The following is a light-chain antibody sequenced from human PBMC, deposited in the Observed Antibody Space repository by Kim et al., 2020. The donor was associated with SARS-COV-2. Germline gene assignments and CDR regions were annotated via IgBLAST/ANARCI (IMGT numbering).Light chain of an antibody. V-gene: IGKV3D-20*01. Sequence: EIVLTQSPATLSLSPGERATLSCGASQSVTSSSLAWYQQKPGLAPRLLIYDASSRATGTPDRFSGSGSGTDFTLTISRLAPEDFAVYYCQQYGSSLPITFGQGTRLEIK. J-gene: IGKJ5*01. CDR2: DAS. CDR3: QQYGSSLPIT. CDR1: QSVTSSS.